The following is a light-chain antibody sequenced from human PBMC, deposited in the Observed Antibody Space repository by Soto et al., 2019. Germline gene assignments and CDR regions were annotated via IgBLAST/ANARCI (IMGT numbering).Light chain of an antibody. CDR3: QQTYSTLSIT. CDR1: ESIARH. CDR2: AAS. Sequence: DIQMTQSPSSLSASVGDRVTITCRASESIARHLNWYQQKPGKAPNLLIYAASSLHNGVPSRFRGGGSGTDFTLTINNLQPEDFATYYCQQTYSTLSITFGQGTRREIK. V-gene: IGKV1-39*01. J-gene: IGKJ5*01.